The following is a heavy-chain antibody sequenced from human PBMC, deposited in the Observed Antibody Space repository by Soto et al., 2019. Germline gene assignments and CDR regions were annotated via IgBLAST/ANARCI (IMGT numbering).Heavy chain of an antibody. CDR2: IYYSGST. CDR3: ARDSCSGGSCYLGYYYYGMDV. Sequence: SETLSLTCTVSGGSISSGGYYWSWIRQHPGKGLEWIGYIYYSGSTYYNPSLKSRVTISVDTSKNQFSLKLSSVTAADTAVYYCARDSCSGGSCYLGYYYYGMDVWGQGTTVTVSS. D-gene: IGHD2-15*01. CDR1: GGSISSGGYY. J-gene: IGHJ6*02. V-gene: IGHV4-31*03.